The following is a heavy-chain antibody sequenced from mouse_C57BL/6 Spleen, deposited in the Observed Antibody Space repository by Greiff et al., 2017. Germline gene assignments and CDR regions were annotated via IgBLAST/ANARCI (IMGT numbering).Heavy chain of an antibody. Sequence: EVQLQQSGPELVKPGASVKISCKASGYSFTGYYMNWVKQSPEKSLEWIGEINPSTGGTTYNQKFKAKATLTVDKSSSTAYMQLKSLTSEDSAVYYCAREGLGYDWFAYWGQGTLVTVSA. CDR2: INPSTGGT. CDR3: AREGLGYDWFAY. D-gene: IGHD2-2*01. V-gene: IGHV1-42*01. J-gene: IGHJ3*01. CDR1: GYSFTGYY.